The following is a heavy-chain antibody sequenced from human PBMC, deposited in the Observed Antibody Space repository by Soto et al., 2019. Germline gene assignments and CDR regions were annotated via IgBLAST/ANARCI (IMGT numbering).Heavy chain of an antibody. CDR3: ARGRASGSYYLLDY. Sequence: ASLKVSWKASGNTFTSYDINWVRQATEHGLEWMGWINPNSGNIGYAQKFQGRVTMTRDTAIRTAYMEVSRLRSDDTAVYYCARGRASGSYYLLDYWGQGTLVTVSS. J-gene: IGHJ4*02. CDR2: INPNSGNI. CDR1: GNTFTSYD. V-gene: IGHV1-8*01. D-gene: IGHD3-10*01.